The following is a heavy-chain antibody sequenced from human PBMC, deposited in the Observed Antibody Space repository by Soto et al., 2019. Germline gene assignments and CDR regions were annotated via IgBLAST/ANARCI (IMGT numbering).Heavy chain of an antibody. CDR3: AKRSSSSTFDY. CDR1: GFTFSSYA. CDR2: ISGSDDST. V-gene: IGHV3-23*01. J-gene: IGHJ4*02. D-gene: IGHD6-6*01. Sequence: EVQLLESGGGWVQPGESLRLSCAASGFTFSSYAMSWVRQAPGKGLEWGSVISGSDDSTYYADSVKGRFTISRDTSKNTLYLQMNSLRAEDTAVYYCAKRSSSSTFDYWGQGTLVTVSS.